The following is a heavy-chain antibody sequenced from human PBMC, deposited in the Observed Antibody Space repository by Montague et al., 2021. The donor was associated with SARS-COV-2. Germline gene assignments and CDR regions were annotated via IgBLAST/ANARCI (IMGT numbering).Heavy chain of an antibody. V-gene: IGHV2-70*01. CDR1: GFSLSTSGMC. J-gene: IGHJ6*02. CDR2: IDWDDDK. Sequence: PALVKPTQTLTLTCTFSGFSLSTSGMCVSWIRQPPGKALEWLALIDWDDDKYYSTSLKTRLTISKDTSKNQVVLTMTNMDPVDTATYYCARMPVLLWFGELGYYGMDGWGQGTTVTVSS. CDR3: ARMPVLLWFGELGYYGMDG. D-gene: IGHD3-10*01.